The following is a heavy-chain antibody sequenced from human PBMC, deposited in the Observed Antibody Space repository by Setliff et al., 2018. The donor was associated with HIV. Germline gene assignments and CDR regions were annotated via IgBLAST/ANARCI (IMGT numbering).Heavy chain of an antibody. J-gene: IGHJ3*02. D-gene: IGHD1-1*01. CDR2: HYSGDT. V-gene: IGHV4-59*01. CDR3: AKWNEPNSALDI. Sequence: KPGGSLRLSCTVSGFTFDNAWMAWVRQAPGEGLEWVGHYSGDTAYNPSLNSRVAIFVDTSTNQFSLRLNSVTTADTAVYFCAKWNEPNSALDIWGQGTMVTVSS. CDR1: GFTFDNAW.